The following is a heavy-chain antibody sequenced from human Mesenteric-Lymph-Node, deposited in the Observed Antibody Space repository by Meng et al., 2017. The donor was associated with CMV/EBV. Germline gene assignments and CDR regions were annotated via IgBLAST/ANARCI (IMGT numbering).Heavy chain of an antibody. CDR2: ISTSGSYI. Sequence: GGSLRLSCAASGFTFSTYSMNWGRQAPGKGLEWVSYISTSGSYIYYADSVKGRFTISRDNSKNTLYLQMNSLRAEDTAVYYCAKQADSSGYYYLDAFDIWGQGTMVTVSS. CDR1: GFTFSTYS. J-gene: IGHJ3*02. D-gene: IGHD3-22*01. CDR3: AKQADSSGYYYLDAFDI. V-gene: IGHV3-21*04.